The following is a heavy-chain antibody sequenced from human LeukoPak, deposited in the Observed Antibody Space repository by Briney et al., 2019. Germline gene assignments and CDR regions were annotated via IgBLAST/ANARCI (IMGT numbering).Heavy chain of an antibody. CDR2: IYPRDGST. CDR1: GYTFTSNY. V-gene: IGHV1-46*01. CDR3: ARDQEGFDY. Sequence: ASVNVSCKAPGYTFTSNYIHWVRQAPGQGLEWMGMIYPRDGSTSYAQKFQGRVTVTRDTSTSTVHMELSGLRSEDTAVYYCARDQEGFDYWGQGTLVTVSS. J-gene: IGHJ4*02.